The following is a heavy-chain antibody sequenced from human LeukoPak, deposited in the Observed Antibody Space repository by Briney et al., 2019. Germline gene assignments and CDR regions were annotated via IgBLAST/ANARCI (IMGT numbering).Heavy chain of an antibody. CDR2: ISDSGGNT. CDR1: GFIFSKYA. CDR3: AKAIGDFDF. J-gene: IGHJ4*02. D-gene: IGHD2-21*01. V-gene: IGHV3-23*01. Sequence: PGGSLRLSCAASGFIFSKYAMSWVPQAPGKGLEWVSGISDSGGNTYYTDSVKGRFTISRDNSKNTLYLQMNSLRAEDSALYYCAKAIGDFDFWGQGTLVTVSS.